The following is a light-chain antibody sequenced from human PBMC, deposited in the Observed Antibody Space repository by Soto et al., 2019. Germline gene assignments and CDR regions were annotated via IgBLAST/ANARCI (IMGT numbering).Light chain of an antibody. CDR1: QSVDNH. CDR3: QQYKNYWT. V-gene: IGKV3-11*01. J-gene: IGKJ1*01. Sequence: EIVLTQSPATLSLSPGERATLSCRASQSVDNHLAWYQQKPGQAPRLLIYDASNRATDIPARFSGSGSGTDFTLTISSLEPDDFATYYCQQYKNYWTFGQGTKV. CDR2: DAS.